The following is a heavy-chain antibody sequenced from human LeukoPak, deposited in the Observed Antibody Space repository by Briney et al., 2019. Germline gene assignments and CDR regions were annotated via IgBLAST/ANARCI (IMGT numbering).Heavy chain of an antibody. J-gene: IGHJ4*02. CDR2: MHAGNGNT. CDR3: AREGSYCVGGDCYSFDF. V-gene: IGHV1-2*02. CDR1: GYRFISHY. Sequence: ASVKVSCKASGYRFISHYIHWVRQAPGQGPEWLGWMHAGNGNTRYPEKFEGRVTMTRDTSSNTAYMDLTSLRSDDTAVYYWAREGSYCVGGDCYSFDFWGQGTLVTVSS. D-gene: IGHD2-21*02.